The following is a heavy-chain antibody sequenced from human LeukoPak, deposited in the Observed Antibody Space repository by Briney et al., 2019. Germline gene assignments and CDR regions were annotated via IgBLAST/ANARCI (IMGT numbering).Heavy chain of an antibody. J-gene: IGHJ4*02. CDR1: GFPFSSYW. CDR2: IKQDGSKK. CDR3: TRVGYIDEGIDY. Sequence: GGSLRLSCVASGFPFSSYWMTWVRQAPGKGLEWVANIKQDGSKKAYVDSVKGRFTISRDNAKNSLYLQMNSLRAEDTAIYYCTRVGYIDEGIDYWGQGTLVTVSS. D-gene: IGHD5-24*01. V-gene: IGHV3-7*04.